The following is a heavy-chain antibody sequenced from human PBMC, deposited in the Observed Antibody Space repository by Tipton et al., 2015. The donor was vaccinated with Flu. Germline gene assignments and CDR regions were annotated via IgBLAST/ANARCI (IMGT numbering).Heavy chain of an antibody. J-gene: IGHJ5*02. Sequence: QLVQSGAEVKKPGESLKISCKASGYSFTSYWIGWVRQMPAKGLQWMGIIYPGDSDTRYSPSFQGQVTIPADKSVNTAYIQWSSLKASDTAIYYCARAYSSGPAYWFGPWGRGTLVTVSS. CDR2: IYPGDSDT. D-gene: IGHD6-19*01. V-gene: IGHV5-51*01. CDR1: GYSFTSYW. CDR3: ARAYSSGPAYWFGP.